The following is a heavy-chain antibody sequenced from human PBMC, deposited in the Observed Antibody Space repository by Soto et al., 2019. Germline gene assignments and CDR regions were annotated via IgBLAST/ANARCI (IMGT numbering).Heavy chain of an antibody. CDR1: GFTFSSYS. Sequence: GSLRLSCAASGFTFSSYSMNWVRQAPGKGLEWVSSISSSSSYIYYADSVKGRFTISRDNAKNSLYLQMNSLRAEDRAVYYCARDSVDYYDRSGEHGPYGMDVWGQGTTVTVSS. CDR3: ARDSVDYYDRSGEHGPYGMDV. J-gene: IGHJ6*02. V-gene: IGHV3-21*01. CDR2: ISSSSSYI. D-gene: IGHD3-22*01.